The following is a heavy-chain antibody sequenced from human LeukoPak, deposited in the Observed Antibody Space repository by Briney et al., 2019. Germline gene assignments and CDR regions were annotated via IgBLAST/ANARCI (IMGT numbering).Heavy chain of an antibody. Sequence: ASVKVSCKASGYTFTSYDINWVRQATGQGLEWMGWMNPNSGNTGYAQKFQGRVTITRNTSISTAYMELSSLRSEDTAVYYCARGGLMVRGEAFDYWGQGTLVTVSS. D-gene: IGHD3-10*01. CDR1: GYTFTSYD. CDR2: MNPNSGNT. J-gene: IGHJ4*02. CDR3: ARGGLMVRGEAFDY. V-gene: IGHV1-8*03.